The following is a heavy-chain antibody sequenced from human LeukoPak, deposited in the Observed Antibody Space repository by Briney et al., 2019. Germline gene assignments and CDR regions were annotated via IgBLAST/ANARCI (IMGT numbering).Heavy chain of an antibody. CDR1: GFTFSSYA. CDR2: ISGSGGST. J-gene: IGHJ4*02. CDR3: AKGSSGWQMDFDY. D-gene: IGHD6-19*01. Sequence: GGSLRLSCAASGFTFSSYAMRWVRQAPGKGLDWVSAISGSGGSTYYADSVKGRFTISRDNSKNTLYLQMNSLRAEDTAVYYCAKGSSGWQMDFDYWGQGTLVTVSS. V-gene: IGHV3-23*01.